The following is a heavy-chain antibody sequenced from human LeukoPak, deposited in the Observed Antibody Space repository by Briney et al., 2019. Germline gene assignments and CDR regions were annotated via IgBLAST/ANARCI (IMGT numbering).Heavy chain of an antibody. D-gene: IGHD2-21*02. Sequence: WGSLRLSCAASGFTFSSYGMSWVRQAPGKGLEWVSAISGSGGSTYYADSVKGRFTISRDNSKNTLYLQMNSLRAEDTAVYYCAKVGVSCGGDCYEYYFDYWGQGTLVTVSS. CDR1: GFTFSSYG. J-gene: IGHJ4*02. CDR3: AKVGVSCGGDCYEYYFDY. V-gene: IGHV3-23*01. CDR2: ISGSGGST.